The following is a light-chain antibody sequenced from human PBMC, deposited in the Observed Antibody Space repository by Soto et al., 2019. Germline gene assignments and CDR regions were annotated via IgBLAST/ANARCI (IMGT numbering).Light chain of an antibody. J-gene: IGKJ5*01. CDR2: DAS. CDR3: QQYDNLPIT. CDR1: QDISNY. V-gene: IGKV1-33*01. Sequence: DIPMTQSPSSLSSSVGDRVTLTCQASQDISNYLNWYQQKPGKAPKLLIYDASNLETGVPSRFSGSGSGTDFTFTISSLQPEDIATYYCQQYDNLPITFGQGTRLEI.